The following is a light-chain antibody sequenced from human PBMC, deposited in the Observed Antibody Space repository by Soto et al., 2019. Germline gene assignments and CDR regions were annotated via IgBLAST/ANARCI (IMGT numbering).Light chain of an antibody. V-gene: IGKV1-5*03. CDR2: KAS. CDR3: QQYNSYSPT. Sequence: DIQMTQSPSTLSASVGDRVPITCRASQSISVWLAWYQQKAGKAPNLLIYKASRLESGVPSRFSGSGSETEFTLTISGLQPGESATYYCQQYNSYSPTVGQGTKVDIK. CDR1: QSISVW. J-gene: IGKJ1*01.